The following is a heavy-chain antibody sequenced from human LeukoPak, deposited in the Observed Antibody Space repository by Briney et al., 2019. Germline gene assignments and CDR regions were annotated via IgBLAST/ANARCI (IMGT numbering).Heavy chain of an antibody. CDR2: INSDGSST. Sequence: PGGSLRLSCAASGFTFSSYWMHWVRQAPGKGLVWVSRINSDGSSTSYADSVKGRFTISRDNAKNSLYLQMNSLRAEDTAVYYCAYDSNRVSTDYWGQGTLVTVSS. D-gene: IGHD3-3*01. CDR1: GFTFSSYW. V-gene: IGHV3-74*01. J-gene: IGHJ4*02. CDR3: AYDSNRVSTDY.